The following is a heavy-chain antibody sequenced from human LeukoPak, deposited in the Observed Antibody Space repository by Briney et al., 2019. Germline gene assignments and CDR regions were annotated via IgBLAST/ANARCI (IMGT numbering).Heavy chain of an antibody. CDR1: GGSISSGGYS. D-gene: IGHD3-10*01. CDR2: IYHSGST. CDR3: ARLSYYASGSYGCDY. Sequence: SQTLSLTCAVSGGSISSGGYSWSWIRQPPGKGLEWIGYIYHSGSTYYNPSLKSRVTISVDRSKNQFSLRLSSVTAADTAVYYCARLSYYASGSYGCDYWGQGTLVTVSS. V-gene: IGHV4-30-2*02. J-gene: IGHJ4*02.